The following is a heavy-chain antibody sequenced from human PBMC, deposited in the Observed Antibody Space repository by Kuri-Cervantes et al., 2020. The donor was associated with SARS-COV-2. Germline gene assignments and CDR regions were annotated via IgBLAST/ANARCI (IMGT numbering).Heavy chain of an antibody. CDR3: ARGLGDMPHYAMDV. D-gene: IGHD2-2*01. CDR1: GFTFSSYA. V-gene: IGHV3-30-3*01. Sequence: GESLKFSCAASGFTFSSYAMHWVRQAPGKGLEWVAVISYDGSNKYYADSVKGRFTISRDNSKNTLYLQMNSLRAEDTAVYYCARGLGDMPHYAMDVWGQGTTVTVSS. CDR2: ISYDGSNK. J-gene: IGHJ6*02.